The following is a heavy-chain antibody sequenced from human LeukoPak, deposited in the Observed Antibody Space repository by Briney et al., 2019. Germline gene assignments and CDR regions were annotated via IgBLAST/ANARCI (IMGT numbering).Heavy chain of an antibody. CDR2: IYHSGST. J-gene: IGHJ3*02. D-gene: IGHD4-23*01. V-gene: IGHV4-38-2*01. Sequence: PSETLSLTCAVSGYSISSGYYWGWIRQPPGKGLGWIGSIYHSGSTYYNPSLKSRVTISVDTSKNQFSLKLSSVTAADTAVYYCARLHGGNHDAFDIWGQGTMVTVSS. CDR3: ARLHGGNHDAFDI. CDR1: GYSISSGYY.